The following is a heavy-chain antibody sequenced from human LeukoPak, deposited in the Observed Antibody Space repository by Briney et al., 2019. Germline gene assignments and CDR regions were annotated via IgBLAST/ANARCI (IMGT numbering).Heavy chain of an antibody. CDR1: GYTFTDFY. Sequence: ASVKVSCKASGYTFTDFYIHWVRQAPGQGLEWMGLIHPNTGDTYFAQKFRGRVTMTRDTPISTAYMELNRLTSDDTAVYYCARDYSGSYNHWAQGTLVTISS. CDR2: IHPNTGDT. D-gene: IGHD1-26*01. J-gene: IGHJ5*02. V-gene: IGHV1-2*06. CDR3: ARDYSGSYNH.